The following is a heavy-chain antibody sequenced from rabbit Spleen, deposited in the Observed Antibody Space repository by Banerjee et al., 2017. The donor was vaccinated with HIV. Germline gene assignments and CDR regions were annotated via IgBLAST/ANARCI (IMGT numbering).Heavy chain of an antibody. CDR3: ARDPSSSFSSYGLDL. CDR2: IAGSSSGFT. V-gene: IGHV1S45*01. J-gene: IGHJ6*01. D-gene: IGHD1-1*01. Sequence: QEQLVESGGGLVQPEGSLTLTCKASGFPFSNKAVMCWVRQAPGKGLEWISCIAGSSSGFTYSATWAKGRFTISKTSSTTVTLQMTSLTAADTATYFCARDPSSSFSSYGLDLWGQGTLVTVS. CDR1: GFPFSNKAV.